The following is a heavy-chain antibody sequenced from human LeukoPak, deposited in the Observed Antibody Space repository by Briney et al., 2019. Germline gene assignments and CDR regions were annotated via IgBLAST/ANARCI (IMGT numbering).Heavy chain of an antibody. CDR1: GFTFGAFY. CDR3: SREVSPFDILTGPWDY. CDR2: ISPNSRTI. V-gene: IGHV3-11*01. D-gene: IGHD3-9*01. Sequence: PEGSLRLSCATSGFTFGAFYMSWIRQAPGKGLEWISSISPNSRTIYYADSVRDRFTVSRDNANDSLYLQLDSLRAGDTAIYYCSREVSPFDILTGPWDYWGQGILVTVSS. J-gene: IGHJ4*02.